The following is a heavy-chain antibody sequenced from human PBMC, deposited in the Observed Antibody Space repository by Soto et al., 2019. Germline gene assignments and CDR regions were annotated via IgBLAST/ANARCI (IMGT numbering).Heavy chain of an antibody. CDR1: GFTFDDYA. Sequence: GGSLRLSCAASGFTFDDYAMHWVRQVPGKGLEWVSGINWNSGSIGYGDSVKGRFAISRDNAKNSLHLQMNSLSAEDTAFYYCVKDESINWYSGHFRHWGQGSLVTVSS. D-gene: IGHD6-13*01. CDR3: VKDESINWYSGHFRH. CDR2: INWNSGSI. V-gene: IGHV3-9*01. J-gene: IGHJ1*01.